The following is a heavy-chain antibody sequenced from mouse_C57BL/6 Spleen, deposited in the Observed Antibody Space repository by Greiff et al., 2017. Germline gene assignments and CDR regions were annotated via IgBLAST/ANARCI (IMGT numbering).Heavy chain of an antibody. CDR1: GYAFTNYV. CDR2: INTGSGGT. J-gene: IGHJ1*03. CDR3: AREGDGNYEVYFDV. Sequence: VQGVESGAELVRPGPSVKVSCKASGYAFTNYVIEWVKQRPGQGLEWIGVINTGSGGTNYTEKFKGKATLTAAKSSRTAYMQLSSLPSEDSAVYFCAREGDGNYEVYFDVWGTGTTVTVSS. V-gene: IGHV1-54*01. D-gene: IGHD2-1*01.